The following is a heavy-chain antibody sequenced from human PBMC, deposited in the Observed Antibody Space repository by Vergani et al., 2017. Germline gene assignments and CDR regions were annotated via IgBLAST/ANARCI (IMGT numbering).Heavy chain of an antibody. D-gene: IGHD2-2*02. V-gene: IGHV4-34*01. CDR3: ARGRVECGARSTSCYRRSRSFDY. Sequence: QVQLVESGGGVVQPGRSLRLSCAASGFTFSSYGMHWVRQPPGKGLEWIGEINHSGSTYYNPSLKSRVTISVDTSKNQFSLKLSSVTAADTAVYYCARGRVECGARSTSCYRRSRSFDYWGQGTLVTVSS. J-gene: IGHJ4*02. CDR1: GFTFSSYG. CDR2: INHSGST.